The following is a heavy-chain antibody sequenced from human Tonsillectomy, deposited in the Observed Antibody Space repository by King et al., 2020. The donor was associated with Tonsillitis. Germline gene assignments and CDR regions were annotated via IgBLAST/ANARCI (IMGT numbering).Heavy chain of an antibody. V-gene: IGHV3-66*01. CDR2: IYSGGST. J-gene: IGHJ4*02. CDR1: GFTVSSNY. CDR3: ARDRSGYYYDSSGYYYREGPYYFDY. Sequence: VQLVESGGGLVQPGGSLRLSCAASGFTVSSNYMSWVRQAPGKGLEWVSVIYSGGSTYYADSVKGRFTISRDNSKNTLYLQMNSLRAEDTAVYYCARDRSGYYYDSSGYYYREGPYYFDYWGQGTLVTVSS. D-gene: IGHD3-22*01.